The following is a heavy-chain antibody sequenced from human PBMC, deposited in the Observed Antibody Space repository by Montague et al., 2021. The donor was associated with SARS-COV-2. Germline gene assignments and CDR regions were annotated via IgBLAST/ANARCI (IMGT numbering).Heavy chain of an antibody. J-gene: IGHJ4*02. V-gene: IGHV4-59*01. CDR2: IYSSGTT. CDR3: ARFDYYFDY. CDR1: GGSISNYY. Sequence: SETLSLTCTVSGGSISNYYWSWIRQPPGKGLEWIGDIYSSGTTNYDPSLQSRGTILLDTSKKQFPLRLNSVSAADTAVYYCARFDYYFDYWGQGTLVTVSS. D-gene: IGHD3-3*01.